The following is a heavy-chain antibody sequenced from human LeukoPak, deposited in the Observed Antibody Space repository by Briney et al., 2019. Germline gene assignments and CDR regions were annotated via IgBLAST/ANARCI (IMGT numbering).Heavy chain of an antibody. V-gene: IGHV1-69*05. CDR3: AREVAVAGHFDY. Sequence: SVKVSCKASAGTFSSYAISWVRQAPGQGLEWMGGIIPIFGTANYAQKFQGRVTITTDESTSTAYMELSSLRSEDTAVYYCAREVAVAGHFDYWGQGTLVTVSS. CDR2: IIPIFGTA. J-gene: IGHJ4*02. CDR1: AGTFSSYA. D-gene: IGHD6-19*01.